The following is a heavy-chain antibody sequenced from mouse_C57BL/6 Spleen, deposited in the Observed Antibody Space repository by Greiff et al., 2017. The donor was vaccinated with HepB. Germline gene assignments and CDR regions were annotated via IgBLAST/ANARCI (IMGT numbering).Heavy chain of an antibody. Sequence: DVQLVESGGDLVKPGGSLKLSCAASGFTFSSYGMSWVRQTPDKRLEWVATISSGGSYTYYPDSVKGRFTISRDNAKNTLYLQMSSLKSEDTAMYYCARHDDGPLAYWGQGTLVTVSA. CDR3: ARHDDGPLAY. J-gene: IGHJ3*01. CDR2: ISSGGSYT. D-gene: IGHD2-3*01. V-gene: IGHV5-6*01. CDR1: GFTFSSYG.